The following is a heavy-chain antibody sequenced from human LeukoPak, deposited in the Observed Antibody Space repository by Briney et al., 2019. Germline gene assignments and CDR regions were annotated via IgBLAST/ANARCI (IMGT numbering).Heavy chain of an antibody. CDR1: GYTFTGYY. J-gene: IGHJ6*02. D-gene: IGHD2-8*02. CDR3: ARDGRTGGYYYYGMDV. Sequence: ASVKVSCKASGYTFTGYYMHWVRQAPGQGLEWMGWINPNSGGTNYAQKFQGRVTMTRDTSISTAYTELSRLRSDDTAVYYCARDGRTGGYYYYGMDVWGQGTTVTVSS. CDR2: INPNSGGT. V-gene: IGHV1-2*02.